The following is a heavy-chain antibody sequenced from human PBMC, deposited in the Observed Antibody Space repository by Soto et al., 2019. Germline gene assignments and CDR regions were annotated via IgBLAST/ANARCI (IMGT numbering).Heavy chain of an antibody. V-gene: IGHV3-23*01. CDR1: GFTFSSYA. Sequence: GGSLRLSCAASGFTFSSYAMSWVRQAPGKGLEWVSAISGSGGSTYYADSVKGRFTISRDNSKNTLYLQMNSLRAEDTAVYYCAKDSEDIVLMVYAQIYGWFDPWGQGTLVTVSS. CDR2: ISGSGGST. D-gene: IGHD2-8*01. CDR3: AKDSEDIVLMVYAQIYGWFDP. J-gene: IGHJ5*02.